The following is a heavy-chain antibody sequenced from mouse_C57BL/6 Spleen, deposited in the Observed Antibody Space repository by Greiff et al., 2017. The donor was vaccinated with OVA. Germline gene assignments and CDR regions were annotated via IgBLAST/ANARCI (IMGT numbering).Heavy chain of an antibody. D-gene: IGHD1-1*01. CDR1: GYTFTSYW. CDR3: TMGYYGSSYFDY. J-gene: IGHJ2*01. CDR2: IHPSDSDT. V-gene: IGHV1-74*01. Sequence: QVQLQQPGAELVKPGASVRVSCKASGYTFTSYWMHWVKQRPGQGLEWIGRIHPSDSDTNYNKKFKGKAPLAVDKSSSTAYMQLSSLTSEDSAVYYCTMGYYGSSYFDYWGQGTTLTVSS.